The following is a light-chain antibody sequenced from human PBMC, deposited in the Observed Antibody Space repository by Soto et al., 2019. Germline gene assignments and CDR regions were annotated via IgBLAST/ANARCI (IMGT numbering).Light chain of an antibody. CDR2: DAS. J-gene: IGKJ5*01. CDR3: QQYNSFSLIT. CDR1: QSISRW. Sequence: DIQMTQSPSTLSASVGDTVTITCRASQSISRWLAWYQQKPGKAPKILISDASILENGVPSRFSGTGSGTEFTLTINNLQPDDFATYFCQQYNSFSLITFGQGTRLEIK. V-gene: IGKV1-5*01.